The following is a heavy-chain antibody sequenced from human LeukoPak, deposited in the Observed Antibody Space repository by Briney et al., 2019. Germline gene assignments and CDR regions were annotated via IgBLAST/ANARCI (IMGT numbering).Heavy chain of an antibody. Sequence: ASVKVSCKASGYTFTSYYIHWVRQAPGQGVEWMGIINPNGGSTSYAQKFQGRVTMTRDTSTSTVYMDLSSLRSEDTAVYYCARRGDGYNLFDYWGQGTLVTVSS. CDR2: INPNGGST. D-gene: IGHD5-24*01. CDR3: ARRGDGYNLFDY. CDR1: GYTFTSYY. V-gene: IGHV1-46*01. J-gene: IGHJ4*02.